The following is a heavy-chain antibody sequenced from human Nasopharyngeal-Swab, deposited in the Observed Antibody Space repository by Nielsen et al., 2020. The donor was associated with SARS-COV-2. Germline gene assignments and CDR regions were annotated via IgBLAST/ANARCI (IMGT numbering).Heavy chain of an antibody. J-gene: IGHJ4*02. CDR3: AATLWFGELPDY. Sequence: GESLKISCAASGFTFSSYSMNWVRQAPGKGLEWVSSISSSSSYIYYADSVKGRFTISRDNAKNSLYLQMNSLRAEDRAVYYCAATLWFGELPDYWGQGTLVTVSS. D-gene: IGHD3-10*01. CDR1: GFTFSSYS. CDR2: ISSSSSYI. V-gene: IGHV3-21*01.